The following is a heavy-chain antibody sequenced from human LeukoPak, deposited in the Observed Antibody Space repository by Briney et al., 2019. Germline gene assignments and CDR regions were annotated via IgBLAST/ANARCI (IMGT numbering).Heavy chain of an antibody. D-gene: IGHD3-10*01. V-gene: IGHV3-21*01. Sequence: PGGSLRLSCAASGFTFSSYSMNWVRQAPGKGLEWVSSISSSSSYIYYADSVKGRFTISRDNAKNSLYLQMNSLRAEDTAVYYCAREVLLWFGESNFDYWGQGTLVTVSS. J-gene: IGHJ4*02. CDR3: AREVLLWFGESNFDY. CDR2: ISSSSSYI. CDR1: GFTFSSYS.